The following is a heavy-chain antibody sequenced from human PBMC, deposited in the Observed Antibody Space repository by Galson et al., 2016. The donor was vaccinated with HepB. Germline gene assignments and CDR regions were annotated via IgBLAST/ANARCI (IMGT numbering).Heavy chain of an antibody. J-gene: IGHJ5*02. CDR3: ARDWGSGWAGDWFDP. D-gene: IGHD6-19*01. CDR2: ISSTRSQI. CDR1: GFIFGSFG. V-gene: IGHV3-21*01. Sequence: SLRLSCAASGFIFGSFGMNWVRQAPGKGLEWVASISSTRSQIYYADSVRGRFTISRDNINNSLFLQMNRLGVEDTAVYYCARDWGSGWAGDWFDPWGQGILVTVSS.